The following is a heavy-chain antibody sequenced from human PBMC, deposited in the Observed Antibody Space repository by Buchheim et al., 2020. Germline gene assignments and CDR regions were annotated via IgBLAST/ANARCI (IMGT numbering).Heavy chain of an antibody. CDR3: AKDIVVVPAAMRGYYYYYYGMDV. V-gene: IGHV3-30*18. D-gene: IGHD2-2*01. CDR2: ISYDGSNK. Sequence: QVQLVESGGGVVQPGRSLRLSCAASGFTFSSYGMHWVRQAPGKGLEWVAVISYDGSNKYYADSVKGRFTISRDNSKNTLYLQMNSLRAEDTAVYYCAKDIVVVPAAMRGYYYYYYGMDVWGQGTT. CDR1: GFTFSSYG. J-gene: IGHJ6*02.